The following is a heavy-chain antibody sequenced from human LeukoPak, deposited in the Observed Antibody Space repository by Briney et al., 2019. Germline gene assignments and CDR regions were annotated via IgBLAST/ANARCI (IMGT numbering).Heavy chain of an antibody. CDR2: IGTAGDT. J-gene: IGHJ4*02. CDR1: GFTFSSYD. D-gene: IGHD4-17*01. Sequence: PGRSLRLSCAASGFTFSSYDMHWVRQVTGKGLEWVSGIGTAGDTYYPGSVKGRFTISRENAKNSLYLQMNSLRAGDTAVYYCARAPHGDYFDYWGQGALVTVSS. V-gene: IGHV3-13*01. CDR3: ARAPHGDYFDY.